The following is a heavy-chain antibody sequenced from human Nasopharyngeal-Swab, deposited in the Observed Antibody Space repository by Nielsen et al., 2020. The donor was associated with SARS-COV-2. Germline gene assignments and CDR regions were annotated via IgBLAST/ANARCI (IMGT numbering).Heavy chain of an antibody. J-gene: IGHJ4*02. CDR3: ARMGSAGARINYFDS. CDR2: IWPNDSET. D-gene: IGHD6-6*01. V-gene: IGHV5-51*01. Sequence: VRQMPGKGLEWMAIIWPNDSETRYNPSFQGLVTMSADKSISAAYLQWTRLQASDTAIYYCARMGSAGARINYFDSWGQGTLVTVSS.